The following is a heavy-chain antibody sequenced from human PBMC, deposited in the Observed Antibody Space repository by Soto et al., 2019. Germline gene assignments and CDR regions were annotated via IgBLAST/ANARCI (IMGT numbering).Heavy chain of an antibody. D-gene: IGHD1-26*01. CDR1: GFTFSSYS. CDR2: ISRTSSTI. V-gene: IGHV3-48*02. J-gene: IGHJ6*02. CDR3: ARVETNTGVVGYYGMDV. Sequence: EVQVVESGGGLVQPGGSLRLSCAASGFTFSSYSMNWVRQAPGKGLEWVSYISRTSSTIYYADSVKGRFTISRDNAKNSLYLQMHSLRDEDTAVYYCARVETNTGVVGYYGMDVWGQGTTVTVSS.